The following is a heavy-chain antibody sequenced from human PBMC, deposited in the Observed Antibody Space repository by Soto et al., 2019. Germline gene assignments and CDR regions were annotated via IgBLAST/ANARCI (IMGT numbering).Heavy chain of an antibody. CDR1: GGTFSSYA. CDR2: IIPIFGTA. Sequence: SVKVSCKASGGTFSSYAISWVRQAPGQGLEWMGGIIPIFGTANYAQKFQGRVTITADKSTSTAYMELSSLRSEDTAVYYCASSYDFWSGPDYWGQGTLVTVSS. V-gene: IGHV1-69*06. J-gene: IGHJ4*02. CDR3: ASSYDFWSGPDY. D-gene: IGHD3-3*01.